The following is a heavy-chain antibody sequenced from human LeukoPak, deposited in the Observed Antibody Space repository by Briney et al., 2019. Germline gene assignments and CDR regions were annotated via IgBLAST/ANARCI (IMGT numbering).Heavy chain of an antibody. CDR3: ARASSVFPLGP. J-gene: IGHJ5*02. CDR1: GFTSSTYT. V-gene: IGHV3-21*04. CDR2: ISSSGLYI. Sequence: GGSLRLSCEVSGFTSSTYTMNWVRQAPGKGLEWVSSISSSGLYIYYADSVKGRFTISRDNSKNTLYLQMNSLRVEDTAVYYCARASSVFPLGPWGQGTLVTVSS. D-gene: IGHD1-14*01.